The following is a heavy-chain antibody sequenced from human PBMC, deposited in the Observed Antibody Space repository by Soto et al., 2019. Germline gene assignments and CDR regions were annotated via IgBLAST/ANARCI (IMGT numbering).Heavy chain of an antibody. CDR2: ISAYNGNT. CDR1: GYTFTSYG. J-gene: IGHJ5*02. Sequence: GASVKVSCKASGYTFTSYGISWVRQAPGQGLEWMGWISAYNGNTNYAQKLQGRVTMTTDTSTSTAYMELRSLRSDDTAVYYCARGSSVAGRNNWFDPWGQGTLVTVPS. CDR3: ARGSSVAGRNNWFDP. D-gene: IGHD6-19*01. V-gene: IGHV1-18*01.